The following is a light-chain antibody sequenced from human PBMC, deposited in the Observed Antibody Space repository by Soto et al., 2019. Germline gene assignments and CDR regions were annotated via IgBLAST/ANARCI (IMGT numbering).Light chain of an antibody. Sequence: QSALTQPPSASGSPGQSVTISCTGTSSDVGGYNYVSWYQQHPGKAPKVMIYEVSMRPSGVPDRFSGSKSGNTASLTVSGLQAEDKADYYCTSYAGSNTVVFGGGTKLTVL. V-gene: IGLV2-8*01. CDR2: EVS. J-gene: IGLJ2*01. CDR1: SSDVGGYNY. CDR3: TSYAGSNTVV.